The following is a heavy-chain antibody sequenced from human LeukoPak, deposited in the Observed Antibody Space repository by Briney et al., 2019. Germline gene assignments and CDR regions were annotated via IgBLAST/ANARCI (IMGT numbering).Heavy chain of an antibody. Sequence: ASVKVSCKASGYTFTSYYMHWVRQAPGQGLEWMGIINPSGGSTSYAQKFQGRVTMTRDMSTSTVCMELSSLRSEDTAVYYCARDPPPSRYSYGQYYFDYWGQGTLVTVSS. CDR3: ARDPPPSRYSYGQYYFDY. CDR1: GYTFTSYY. D-gene: IGHD5-18*01. CDR2: INPSGGST. J-gene: IGHJ4*02. V-gene: IGHV1-46*01.